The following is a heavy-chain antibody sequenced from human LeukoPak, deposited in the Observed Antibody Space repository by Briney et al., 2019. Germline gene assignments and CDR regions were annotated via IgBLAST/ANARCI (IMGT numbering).Heavy chain of an antibody. V-gene: IGHV4-59*01. CDR2: IYYSGGT. CDR3: ARGYFWAIAVAGSSFAY. CDR1: GGSISSYY. Sequence: SETLSLTCTVSGGSISSYYWNWFRQPPGKGLEWIGDIYYSGGTNYNPSLKSRVTMSVDTSKNQFSLKLRSVTAADTAVYYCARGYFWAIAVAGSSFAYWAQGPLVTVSS. J-gene: IGHJ4*02. D-gene: IGHD6-19*01.